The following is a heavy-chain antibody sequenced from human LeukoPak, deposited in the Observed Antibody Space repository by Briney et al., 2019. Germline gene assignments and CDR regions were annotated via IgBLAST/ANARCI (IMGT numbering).Heavy chain of an antibody. CDR2: IKQDGSEK. CDR1: GFTFSNYY. CDR3: ASRVDIVATITTPFDY. J-gene: IGHJ4*02. D-gene: IGHD5-12*01. V-gene: IGHV3-7*01. Sequence: GGSLRLSCVASGFTFSNYYMSWVRQAPGKGLEWVANIKQDGSEKYYVDSVKGRFTISRDNAKNSLYLQMNSLRAEDTAVYYCASRVDIVATITTPFDYWGQGTLVTVSS.